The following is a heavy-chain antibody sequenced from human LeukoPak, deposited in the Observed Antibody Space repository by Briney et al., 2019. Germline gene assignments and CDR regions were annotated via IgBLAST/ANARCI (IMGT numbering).Heavy chain of an antibody. CDR3: ASRPRSGYSIDY. D-gene: IGHD6-19*01. J-gene: IGHJ4*02. V-gene: IGHV1-8*01. CDR2: MNPNSGNT. Sequence: ASVKVSCKASGYTFTSYDINWVRQAAGQGLEWMGWMNPNSGNTGYAQKFQGRVTMTRNTSISTAYMELSSLRSEDTAVYYCASRPRSGYSIDYWGQGTLVAVSS. CDR1: GYTFTSYD.